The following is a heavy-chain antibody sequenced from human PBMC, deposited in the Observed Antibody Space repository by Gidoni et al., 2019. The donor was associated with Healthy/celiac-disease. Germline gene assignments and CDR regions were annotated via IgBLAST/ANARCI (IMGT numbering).Heavy chain of an antibody. D-gene: IGHD6-13*01. Sequence: EVQLVESGGGLVTPGGSLRLSCAASGFTFSSYSMNWVRQAPVKGLEWVSSSSSSSSYIYYADSVKGRFTISRDNAKNSLYLQMNRLRAEDTAVYYCAREEQQLQGVDYWGQGTLVTVSS. V-gene: IGHV3-21*01. CDR3: AREEQQLQGVDY. J-gene: IGHJ4*02. CDR2: SSSSSSYI. CDR1: GFTFSSYS.